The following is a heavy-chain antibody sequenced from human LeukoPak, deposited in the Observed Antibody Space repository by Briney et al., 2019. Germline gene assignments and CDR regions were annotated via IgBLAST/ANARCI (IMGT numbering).Heavy chain of an antibody. J-gene: IGHJ4*02. Sequence: GGSLSFSGSASGFTFSGISWNGVAQAPGKGWGGFSSISSSSSYIYYADSVKGRFTISRDNAKNSLYLQMNSLRAEDTAVYYCARGGSSARPDDYWGQGTLVTVSS. CDR3: ARGGSSARPDDY. CDR1: GFTFSGIS. D-gene: IGHD6-6*01. V-gene: IGHV3-21*01. CDR2: ISSSSSYI.